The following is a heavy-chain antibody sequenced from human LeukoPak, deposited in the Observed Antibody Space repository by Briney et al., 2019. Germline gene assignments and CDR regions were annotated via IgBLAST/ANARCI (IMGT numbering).Heavy chain of an antibody. V-gene: IGHV3-53*01. Sequence: PGGSLRLSCAASGFTVSSTYMSWVRQAPGKGLEWVSVIYSGGNIYYIDSVKGRFTISRDTSKNTLYLQMNSLRAEDTAVYYCAREGSRGYYPYWGQGILVTVSS. D-gene: IGHD3-22*01. J-gene: IGHJ4*02. CDR2: IYSGGNI. CDR1: GFTVSSTY. CDR3: AREGSRGYYPY.